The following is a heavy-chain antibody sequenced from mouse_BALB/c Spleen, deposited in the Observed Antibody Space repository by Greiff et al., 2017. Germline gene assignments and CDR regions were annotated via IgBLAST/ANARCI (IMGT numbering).Heavy chain of an antibody. J-gene: IGHJ4*01. V-gene: IGHV14-4*02. CDR3: NAGYYYAMYY. CDR1: GFNIKDYY. CDR2: IDPENGDT. Sequence: EVQLQESGAELVRSGASVKLSCTASGFNIKDYYMHWVKQRPEQGLEWIGWIDPENGDTEYAPKFQGKATMTADTSSNTAYLQLSSLTSEDTAVYYCNAGYYYAMYYWGQGTSVTVSS.